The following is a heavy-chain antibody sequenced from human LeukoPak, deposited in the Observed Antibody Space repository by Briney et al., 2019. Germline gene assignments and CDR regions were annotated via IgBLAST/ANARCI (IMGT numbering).Heavy chain of an antibody. V-gene: IGHV4-34*01. CDR3: ARVRAVAVDY. Sequence: SETLSLTCAVYGGSFSGYYWSWIRQPPGKGLEWIGEINHSGSTNYNPSLKSRVTISVDTSKNQFSLKLSSVTAVDTAVYYCARVRAVAVDYWGQGTLVTVSS. D-gene: IGHD6-19*01. J-gene: IGHJ4*02. CDR2: INHSGST. CDR1: GGSFSGYY.